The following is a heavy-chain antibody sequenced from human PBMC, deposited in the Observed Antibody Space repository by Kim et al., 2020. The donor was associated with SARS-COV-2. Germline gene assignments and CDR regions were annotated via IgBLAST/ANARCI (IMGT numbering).Heavy chain of an antibody. J-gene: IGHJ2*01. CDR1: GGSIRSGSLN. CDR3: AGYLFVSGMCCYFDL. CDR2: VNDRGSY. Sequence: SETLSLTCSVSGGSIRSGSLNWGRHRPRTGLEWVWIGNVNDRGSYDSNPSLKRRISITVDTKENQFSLRLNSLTDADAAYYYCAGYLFVSGMCCYFDLWG. D-gene: IGHD2-15*01. V-gene: IGHV4-39*01.